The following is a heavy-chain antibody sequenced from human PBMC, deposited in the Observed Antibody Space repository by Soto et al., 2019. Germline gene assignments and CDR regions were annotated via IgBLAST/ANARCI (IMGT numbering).Heavy chain of an antibody. J-gene: IGHJ4*02. D-gene: IGHD5-12*01. V-gene: IGHV3-48*01. CDR1: GFTFSSYS. CDR2: ISSSSSTI. CDR3: ARGGGYSGYDGQFDY. Sequence: PGGSLRLSCAASGFTFSSYSMNWVRQAPGKGLEWVSYISSSSSTIYYADSVKGRFTISRDNAKNSLYLQMNSLRAEDTAVYYCARGGGYSGYDGQFDYWGQRTLVTVSS.